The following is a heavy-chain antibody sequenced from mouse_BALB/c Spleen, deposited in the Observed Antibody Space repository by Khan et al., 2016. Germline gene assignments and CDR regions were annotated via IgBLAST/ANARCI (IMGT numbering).Heavy chain of an antibody. V-gene: IGHV14-3*02. CDR1: GFNIKDTY. CDR3: ARGYYGSRWFAY. J-gene: IGHJ3*01. Sequence: VQLQQSGAELVKPGASVKLSCTASGFNIKDTYMHWVKQRPEQGLEWIGRIDPANGNTKYDPKFQGKATITADTSSNTAYLQLSSLTSEDTAVYYCARGYYGSRWFAYWCQGTLVTVSA. CDR2: IDPANGNT. D-gene: IGHD1-1*01.